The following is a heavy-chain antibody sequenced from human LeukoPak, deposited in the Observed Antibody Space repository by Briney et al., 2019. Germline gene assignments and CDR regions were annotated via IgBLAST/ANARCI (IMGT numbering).Heavy chain of an antibody. V-gene: IGHV4-34*01. D-gene: IGHD2-2*01. Sequence: PSETLSLTCTVSGGSISSHYWSWIRQPPGKGLEWIGEIHHSGSTTYRLSLKSRVTISVDRSKNQFSLKLTSVTAADTAVYYCARSPATSWSNFDYWGQGSLVTVSS. CDR1: GGSISSHY. CDR3: ARSPATSWSNFDY. CDR2: IHHSGST. J-gene: IGHJ4*02.